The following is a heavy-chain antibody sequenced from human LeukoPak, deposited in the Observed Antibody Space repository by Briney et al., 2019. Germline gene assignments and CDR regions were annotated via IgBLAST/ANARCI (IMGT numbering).Heavy chain of an antibody. CDR3: AKDGYCSSTSCYVVYFDY. CDR1: GFTFSSYA. Sequence: GGSLRLSCAASGFTFSSYAMIWVRQAPGKGLEWVSTISGSGGSTYYADSVKGRFTISRDNSKNTLYLQMNSLRAEDTAVYYCAKDGYCSSTSCYVVYFDYWGQGTLVTVSS. V-gene: IGHV3-23*01. J-gene: IGHJ4*02. D-gene: IGHD2-2*03. CDR2: ISGSGGST.